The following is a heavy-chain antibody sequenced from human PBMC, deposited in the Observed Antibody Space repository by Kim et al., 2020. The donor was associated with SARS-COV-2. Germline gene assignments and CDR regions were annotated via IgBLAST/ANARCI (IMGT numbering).Heavy chain of an antibody. V-gene: IGHV4-4*07. D-gene: IGHD3-16*02. CDR2: IYTSGRT. Sequence: SETLSLTCTVSGDSLSSDYWSWNRQPAGKGLEWIGRIYTSGRTNYNPSLQSRVTMSVDISKNQFSLKLSSVTAADTAVYYCASALGPWGQGTLVTVAS. CDR1: GDSLSSDY. CDR3: ASALGP. J-gene: IGHJ5*02.